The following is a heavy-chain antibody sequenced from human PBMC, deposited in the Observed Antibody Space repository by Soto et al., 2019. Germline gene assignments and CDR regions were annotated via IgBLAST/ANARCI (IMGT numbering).Heavy chain of an antibody. V-gene: IGHV1-2*02. CDR2: INPNSGGT. Sequence: ASVKVSCKASGYTFTDFYIHWVRQAPGQGLEWMGWINPNSGGTNYAQKFQGRVTMTRDTSISTAYMELSRLRSDDTAVYYCARSLWDGYCSGGSCYSRAKANYYGMDVWGQGTTVTVSS. D-gene: IGHD2-15*01. CDR1: GYTFTDFY. J-gene: IGHJ6*02. CDR3: ARSLWDGYCSGGSCYSRAKANYYGMDV.